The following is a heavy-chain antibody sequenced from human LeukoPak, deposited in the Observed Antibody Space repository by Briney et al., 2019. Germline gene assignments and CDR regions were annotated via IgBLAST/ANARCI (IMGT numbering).Heavy chain of an antibody. CDR3: KTTVSSDGMDV. J-gene: IGHJ6*02. V-gene: IGHV3-69-1*01. CDR2: ISSSSTI. D-gene: IGHD4-17*01. CDR1: GFTFSDYY. Sequence: GGSLRLSCAASGFTFSDYYMNWVRQAPGKGLEWVSSISSSSTIYYADSVKGRFTISRDNSKDTLYLQMNSLRTEDTALYYCKTTVSSDGMDVWGQGTTVTVSS.